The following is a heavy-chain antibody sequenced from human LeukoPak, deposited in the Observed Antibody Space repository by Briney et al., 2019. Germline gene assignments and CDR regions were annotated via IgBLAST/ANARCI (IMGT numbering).Heavy chain of an antibody. CDR2: ISSDVNTE. J-gene: IGHJ4*02. V-gene: IGHV3-48*03. Sequence: GGSETLFRGLSGLSFSFYPMNWVRHAPGGGREWVSHISSDVNTEFYVHAPRARLTMSSDNAKNSLILQINSLRAENTAVYDCARDTLNGQFVISLDYWGQGAVVIVSS. D-gene: IGHD3-9*01. CDR1: GLSFSFYP. CDR3: ARDTLNGQFVISLDY.